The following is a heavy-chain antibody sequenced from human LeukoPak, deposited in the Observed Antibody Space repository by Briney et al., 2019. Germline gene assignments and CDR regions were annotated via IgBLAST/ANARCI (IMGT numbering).Heavy chain of an antibody. Sequence: ASVKVSCKASGYTFTSYGISWVRQAPGQGLEWMGWISAYNGNTNYAQKLQGRVTMTTDTSTSTAYMELRSLRSDDTAVYYCARDRGRIAVAGSWGYWGQGTLVTVSS. CDR1: GYTFTSYG. V-gene: IGHV1-18*01. CDR3: ARDRGRIAVAGSWGY. J-gene: IGHJ4*02. D-gene: IGHD6-19*01. CDR2: ISAYNGNT.